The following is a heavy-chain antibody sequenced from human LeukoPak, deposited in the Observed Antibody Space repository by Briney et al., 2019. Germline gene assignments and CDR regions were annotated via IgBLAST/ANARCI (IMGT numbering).Heavy chain of an antibody. CDR3: ARGMDRYDYVWGSYPRGGNFDY. D-gene: IGHD3-16*02. CDR1: GYTFTGYY. V-gene: IGHV1-2*02. Sequence: ASVKVSCKASGYTFTGYYMHWVRQAPGQGLEWMGWINPNSGGTNYAQKFQGRVTMTRDTSISTAYMELSRLRSDDTAVYYCARGMDRYDYVWGSYPRGGNFDYWGQGTLVTVSS. CDR2: INPNSGGT. J-gene: IGHJ4*02.